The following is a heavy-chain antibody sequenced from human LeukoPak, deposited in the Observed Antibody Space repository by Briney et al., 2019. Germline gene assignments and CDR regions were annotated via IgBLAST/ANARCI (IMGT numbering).Heavy chain of an antibody. D-gene: IGHD4-23*01. CDR3: ARKTVVGSYFDY. J-gene: IGHJ4*02. Sequence: GGSLRLSCAASGFTFSSYWMSWVRQAPGKGLEWVANIKQDGSDKYYVASVKGRFTISRDNAKNSLYLQINSLRAEDTAVYYCARKTVVGSYFDYWGQGTPVTVSS. CDR1: GFTFSSYW. CDR2: IKQDGSDK. V-gene: IGHV3-7*03.